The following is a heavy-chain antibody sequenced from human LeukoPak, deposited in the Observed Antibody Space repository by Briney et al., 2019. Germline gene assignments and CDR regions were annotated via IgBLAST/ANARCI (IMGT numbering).Heavy chain of an antibody. CDR1: GFTFSSYA. Sequence: GGSLRLSCAASGFTFSSYAMSWVRQAPGKGLEWVSAISGSGGSAYYADSVKGRFTISRDNSKNTLYLQMNSLRAEDTAVYYCAKDSERGYSGYDLFYWGQGTLVTVSS. J-gene: IGHJ4*02. CDR2: ISGSGGSA. D-gene: IGHD5-12*01. CDR3: AKDSERGYSGYDLFY. V-gene: IGHV3-23*01.